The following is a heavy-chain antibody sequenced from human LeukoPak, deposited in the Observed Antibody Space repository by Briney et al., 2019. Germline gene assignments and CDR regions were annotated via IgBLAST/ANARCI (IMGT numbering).Heavy chain of an antibody. CDR2: MNPSGGST. CDR1: GYTFTSHY. CDR3: AGAHSIAVAGGNFDY. Sequence: ASVKVSCKASGYTFTSHYIHWVRQAPGQGPEWMGIMNPSGGSTSYAQRFQGRVTMTRDTSTSTVYMELSSLRSEDTAVYYCAGAHSIAVAGGNFDYWGQGTLVTVSS. J-gene: IGHJ4*02. V-gene: IGHV1-46*01. D-gene: IGHD6-19*01.